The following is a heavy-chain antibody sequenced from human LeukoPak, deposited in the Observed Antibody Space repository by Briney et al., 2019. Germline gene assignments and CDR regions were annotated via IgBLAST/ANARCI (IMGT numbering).Heavy chain of an antibody. Sequence: XYAXSWVRQAPGXGLEWMGGIIPIFGTANYAQKFQGRVTITADESTSTAYMELSSLRSEDTAVYYCARDGEGLAISVNYWFDLWGQGTLVTVSS. J-gene: IGHJ5*02. D-gene: IGHD3-10*01. CDR3: ARDGEGLAISVNYWFDL. CDR2: IIPIFGTA. V-gene: IGHV1-69*01. CDR1: XYA.